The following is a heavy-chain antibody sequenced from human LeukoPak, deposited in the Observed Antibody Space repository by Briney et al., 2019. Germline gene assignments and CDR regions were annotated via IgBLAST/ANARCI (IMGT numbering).Heavy chain of an antibody. CDR1: DDSITMYY. V-gene: IGHV4-59*01. Sequence: PSETLSLTCSVSDDSITMYYWTWIRQPPGKGLEWIGYIYYSGSTNYNPSLKSRVTVSVDTSKNQFSLKLSSVTAADTAVYYCARGVAHDILTGYLYWFDPWGQGTLVTVSS. J-gene: IGHJ5*02. CDR2: IYYSGST. CDR3: ARGVAHDILTGYLYWFDP. D-gene: IGHD3-9*01.